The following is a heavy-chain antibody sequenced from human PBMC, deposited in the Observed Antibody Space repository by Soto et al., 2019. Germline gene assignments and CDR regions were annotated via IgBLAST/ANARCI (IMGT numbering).Heavy chain of an antibody. CDR1: GFTLSDSA. CDR2: IRSKVNTYAT. J-gene: IGHJ4*02. D-gene: IGHD5-18*01. V-gene: IGHV3-73*02. CDR3: TRRRDWTAMDPLDY. Sequence: EVQLVESGGGLVQPGGSLKLSCAASGFTLSDSAMHWVRQASGKGLEWVGRIRSKVNTYATAYAASVKGRFTISRDHSVNTTYLQMNSLKAEYTAVYYCTRRRDWTAMDPLDYWGQGTLVTVTS.